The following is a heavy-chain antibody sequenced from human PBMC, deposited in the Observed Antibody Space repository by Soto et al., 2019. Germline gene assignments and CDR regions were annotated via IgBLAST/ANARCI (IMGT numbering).Heavy chain of an antibody. D-gene: IGHD3-16*01. CDR1: GFTVRSYA. CDR2: ISGSGGIT. CDR3: AKGITDTGGYYYYSMDV. Sequence: PGGSLRLSCGASGFTVRSYAMSWGRQAPGKGLDWVSVISGSGGITYSADSVKGRFTISRDNSKNILYLQMNSLRAEDTAVYYCAKGITDTGGYYYYSMDVWGQGTAVPVSS. J-gene: IGHJ6*02. V-gene: IGHV3-23*01.